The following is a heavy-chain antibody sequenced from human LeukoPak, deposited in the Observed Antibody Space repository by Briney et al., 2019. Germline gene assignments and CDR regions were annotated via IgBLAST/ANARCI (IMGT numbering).Heavy chain of an antibody. CDR3: AKSDFEIPHYYYYYYMDV. Sequence: PGGSLRLSCAASGFTFSDYYMSWIRQAPGKGLEWVSYISSSGSTIYYADSVKGRFTISRDNAKNSLYLQMNSLRAEDTAVYYCAKSDFEIPHYYYYYYMDVWGKGTTVTISS. D-gene: IGHD3-3*01. CDR1: GFTFSDYY. J-gene: IGHJ6*03. V-gene: IGHV3-11*01. CDR2: ISSSGSTI.